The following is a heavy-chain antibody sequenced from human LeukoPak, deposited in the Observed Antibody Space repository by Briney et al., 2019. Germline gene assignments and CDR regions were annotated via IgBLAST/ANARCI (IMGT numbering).Heavy chain of an antibody. D-gene: IGHD3-22*01. J-gene: IGHJ4*02. CDR1: GFTFSSYW. V-gene: IGHV3-74*01. CDR3: ARGSYYYDSSGYSPGAY. CDR2: IKSDGSNT. Sequence: PGGSLRLSCAASGFTFSSYWMHWVRQAPGKGLVWVSRIKSDGSNTSYADSVKGRFTISRDNAKNTLYLQMNSLRAEDTAVYYCARGSYYYDSSGYSPGAYWGQGTLVTVSS.